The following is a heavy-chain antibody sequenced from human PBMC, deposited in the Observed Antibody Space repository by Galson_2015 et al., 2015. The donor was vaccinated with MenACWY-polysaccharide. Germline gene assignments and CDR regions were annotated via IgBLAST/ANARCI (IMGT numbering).Heavy chain of an antibody. CDR3: ASLIADDYFDY. CDR1: GSSFTNSW. J-gene: IGHJ4*02. V-gene: IGHV5-51*01. Sequence: QSGAEVTKPGESLQISCKGSGSSFTNSWIGWVRQMPGKGLEWLGIIYPGDSNTRYSPSFQGQVTISADKSISTAYLQWSSLKASDTAMYYCASLIADDYFDYWGQGTLVPVSS. CDR2: IYPGDSNT.